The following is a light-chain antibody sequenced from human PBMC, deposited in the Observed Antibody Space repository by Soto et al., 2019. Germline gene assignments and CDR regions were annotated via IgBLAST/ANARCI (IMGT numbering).Light chain of an antibody. CDR3: QQYGNSPIT. CDR2: GTS. V-gene: IGKV3-20*01. Sequence: EIVLTPSPCTLTLSPGARATLSCRASQSVRDSYLAWYQQKPGQAPRLLIYGTSSRATGIPERSSGSGSGTDFTLTISRLEPEDFEVYYCQQYGNSPITFGQGTRLEIK. CDR1: QSVRDSY. J-gene: IGKJ5*01.